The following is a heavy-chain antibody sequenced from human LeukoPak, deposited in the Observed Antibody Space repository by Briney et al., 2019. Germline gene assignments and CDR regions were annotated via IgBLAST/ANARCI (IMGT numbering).Heavy chain of an antibody. CDR1: GDSISKYY. V-gene: IGHV4-59*01. J-gene: IGHJ3*02. Sequence: PSETLSLTCTVSGDSISKYYWSWIRQPPGEGLEWSGYISNGGTTKYNPSLKSRVTISVDTSNNQLSLRLSSVTAADTAVYHCVRLQPNTGEWAFDIWGQGTMVSVSS. CDR3: VRLQPNTGEWAFDI. D-gene: IGHD1-1*01. CDR2: ISNGGTT.